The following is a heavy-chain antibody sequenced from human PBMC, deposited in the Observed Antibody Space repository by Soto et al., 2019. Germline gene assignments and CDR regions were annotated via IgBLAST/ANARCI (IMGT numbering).Heavy chain of an antibody. V-gene: IGHV4-59*08. CDR2: INHSGST. CDR1: GGSFSGYY. CDR3: ARHYYDFWSGYYRHYYYYMDV. Sequence: SETLSLTCAVFGGSFSGYYWSWIRQPPGKGLECIGYINHSGSTNYNPSLKSRVTISVDTSKNQFSLKLSSVTAADTAVYYCARHYYDFWSGYYRHYYYYMDVWGKGTTVTVSS. J-gene: IGHJ6*03. D-gene: IGHD3-3*01.